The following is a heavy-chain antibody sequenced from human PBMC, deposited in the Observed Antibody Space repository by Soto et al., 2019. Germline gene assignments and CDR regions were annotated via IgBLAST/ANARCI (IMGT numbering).Heavy chain of an antibody. Sequence: QVQLQESGPGLVKPSQTLSLTCTVSGGSISSAYYYWSWISQPPGKGLEWIGHIYDSGSTYSNPSLQSQVTISMDTSKNQFSLKLSSVTAADTAVYYCARGPSGDKVDYWGQGTLVTVSS. D-gene: IGHD7-27*01. CDR2: IYDSGST. V-gene: IGHV4-30-4*01. CDR3: ARGPSGDKVDY. J-gene: IGHJ4*02. CDR1: GGSISSAYYY.